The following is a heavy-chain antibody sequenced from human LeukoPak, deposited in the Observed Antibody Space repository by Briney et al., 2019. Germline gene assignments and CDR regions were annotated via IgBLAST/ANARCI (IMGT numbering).Heavy chain of an antibody. D-gene: IGHD3-22*01. Sequence: GGSLRLSCVASGFTFNSYGIHWVRQAPGKGLEWVALIWYDGSNKYYADSVKGRFTISRDNSKNTLYLQMNSLRAEDTAVYYCARAPPNYYDSSGYYLFSYAFDIWGQGTMVTVSS. CDR2: IWYDGSNK. J-gene: IGHJ3*02. V-gene: IGHV3-30*02. CDR1: GFTFNSYG. CDR3: ARAPPNYYDSSGYYLFSYAFDI.